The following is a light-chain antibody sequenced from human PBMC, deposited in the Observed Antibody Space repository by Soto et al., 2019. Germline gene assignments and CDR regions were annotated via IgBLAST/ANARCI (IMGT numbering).Light chain of an antibody. CDR2: AAS. V-gene: IGKV1-9*01. CDR3: QQRNSYPRT. Sequence: DIQLTQSPSFLSASVGDRVTITCRASQGINIFLAWFQQKPGKAPNLLISAASTLQSGVPSRFSGSGSETEFTLTNTSLQPEDSATYYCQQRNSYPRTFGQGTKVDIK. J-gene: IGKJ2*01. CDR1: QGINIF.